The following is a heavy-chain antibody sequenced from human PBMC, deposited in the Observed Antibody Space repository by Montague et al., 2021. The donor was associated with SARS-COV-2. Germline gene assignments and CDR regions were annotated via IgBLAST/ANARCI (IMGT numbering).Heavy chain of an antibody. J-gene: IGHJ6*02. CDR1: GFTFSSYG. CDR2: IWYDGSNK. D-gene: IGHD6-19*01. CDR3: ARDLGAVAGGYHYYYYGMDV. V-gene: IGHV3-33*01. Sequence: SLRLSCAASGFTFSSYGMHWVRQAPGKGLEWVAIIWYDGSNKYYADSVKGRFTTSRDNSKNTLYLQMNSLRAEDTAVYYCARDLGAVAGGYHYYYYGMDVWGQGTTVTVSS.